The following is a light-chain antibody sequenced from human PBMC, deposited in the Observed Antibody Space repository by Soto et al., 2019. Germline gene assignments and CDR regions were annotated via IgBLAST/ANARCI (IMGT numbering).Light chain of an antibody. CDR1: QSIDSW. V-gene: IGKV1-5*01. Sequence: IKMTQSPSTLSSSVGDRITITCRASQSIDSWFAWYQQKPGQAPKVMISDASSLERGVPARFSGSGSGTEFTLTISSLQADDVATYYCQQYNSTPWTFGQGTKVEVK. J-gene: IGKJ1*01. CDR3: QQYNSTPWT. CDR2: DAS.